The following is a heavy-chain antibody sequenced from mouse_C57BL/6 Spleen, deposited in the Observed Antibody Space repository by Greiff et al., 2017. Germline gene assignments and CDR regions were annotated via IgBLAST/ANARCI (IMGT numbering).Heavy chain of an antibody. D-gene: IGHD1-1*02. V-gene: IGHV1-81*01. Sequence: VQLQQSGAELARPGASVKLSCKASGYTFTSYGISWVKQRTGQGLEWIGEIYPRSGNTYYNEKFKGKATLTADKSSSTAYMELRSLTSEDSAVYFCARYGNFDSWGQGTTLTVSS. J-gene: IGHJ2*01. CDR2: IYPRSGNT. CDR3: ARYGNFDS. CDR1: GYTFTSYG.